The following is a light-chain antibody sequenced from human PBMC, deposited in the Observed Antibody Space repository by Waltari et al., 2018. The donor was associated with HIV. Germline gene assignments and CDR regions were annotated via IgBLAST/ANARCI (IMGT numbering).Light chain of an antibody. CDR3: QQYHSLPLT. V-gene: IGKV1-33*01. Sequence: DIHMTQSPSSLSASLRGQVTLTCRASQDIGKHLSWYRQKPGSGPELLIYDASTLEAGVPSKFSGRASGTTFTFAISSLRPEDSATYFCQQYHSLPLTFGPGTTVDIK. CDR1: QDIGKH. J-gene: IGKJ3*01. CDR2: DAS.